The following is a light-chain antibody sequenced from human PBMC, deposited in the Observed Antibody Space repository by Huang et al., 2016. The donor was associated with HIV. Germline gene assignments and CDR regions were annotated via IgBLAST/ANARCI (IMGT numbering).Light chain of an antibody. CDR3: QQNFSIPRT. CDR1: ENITNS. Sequence: DIQMTQSPLSLPASVGDRVTFTCRANENITNSLNWYQQKPGKAPKLLIYTGSTLESGVPSRFSGSGSGSRFSLSITSRLPEDFASYYCQQNFSIPRTFG. CDR2: TGS. V-gene: IGKV1-39*01. J-gene: IGKJ1*01.